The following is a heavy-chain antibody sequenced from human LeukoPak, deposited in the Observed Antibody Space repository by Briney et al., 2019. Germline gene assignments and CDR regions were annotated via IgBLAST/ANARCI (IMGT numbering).Heavy chain of an antibody. V-gene: IGHV4-34*01. CDR3: ARRRQYDSSLFWNFDL. J-gene: IGHJ2*01. CDR1: GGSFSGYY. CDR2: INHSGST. Sequence: SETLSLTCAVYGGSFSGYYWSWIRQSPGKGLEWIGEINHSGSTNYNPSLKSRVTISVDTSKNQFSLKLSSVTAADTAVYYCARRRQYDSSLFWNFDLWGRGTLITVSS. D-gene: IGHD6-6*01.